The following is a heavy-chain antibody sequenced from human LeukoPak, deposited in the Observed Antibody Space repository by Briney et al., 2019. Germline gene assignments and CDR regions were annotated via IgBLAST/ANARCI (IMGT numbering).Heavy chain of an antibody. Sequence: TSETLSLICTVAGGSISGSSYYWGWVRQPPGKGLEWIGSVFYSGSTKYNPSLKSRVTMSLDMSLKQFSLRLTSVTAADTAVYYCARDPGHIYGDLGYFDSWGQGAPVTVSS. CDR1: GGSISGSSYY. V-gene: IGHV4-39*07. J-gene: IGHJ4*02. CDR3: ARDPGHIYGDLGYFDS. D-gene: IGHD4-17*01. CDR2: VFYSGST.